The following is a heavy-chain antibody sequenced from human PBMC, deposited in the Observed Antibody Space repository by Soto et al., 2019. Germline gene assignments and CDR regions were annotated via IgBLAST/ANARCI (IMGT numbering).Heavy chain of an antibody. J-gene: IGHJ4*02. Sequence: QVQLVEFGGGVVQPGRSLRLSCAASGFTFSSYAMHWVRQAPGKGLEWVAVISYDGSNKYYADSVKGRFTLSRDNSKKTLYLAINRLRAEDTAVYYCAREGVTIFGVVGGPGYWGQGTLVTVSS. CDR2: ISYDGSNK. D-gene: IGHD3-3*01. CDR3: AREGVTIFGVVGGPGY. CDR1: GFTFSSYA. V-gene: IGHV3-30*14.